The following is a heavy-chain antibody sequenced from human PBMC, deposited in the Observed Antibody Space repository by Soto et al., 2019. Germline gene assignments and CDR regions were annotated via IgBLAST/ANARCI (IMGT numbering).Heavy chain of an antibody. D-gene: IGHD1-26*01. J-gene: IGHJ4*02. Sequence: QLQLQEAGPGLVKPSETLSLTCIVSGGSISSNNKYWGWIRQPPGRGLEWVASIYYSGSTYYNPSLKSRVSISVDTAKNQFSLKLSSVTAADTALYYCARYVGGSYSQIDYWGQGTLVSVSS. V-gene: IGHV4-39*01. CDR3: ARYVGGSYSQIDY. CDR2: IYYSGST. CDR1: GGSISSNNKY.